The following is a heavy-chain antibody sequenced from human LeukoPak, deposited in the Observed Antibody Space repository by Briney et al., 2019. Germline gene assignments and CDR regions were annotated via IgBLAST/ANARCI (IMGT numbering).Heavy chain of an antibody. CDR2: IYYSGST. CDR3: ARSSSSGWYVPHAFDI. CDR1: GGSISSGGYY. Sequence: SQTLSLTCTVSGGSISSGGYYWSWIRQHPGKGLEWIGYIYYSGSTYYNPSLKSRVTISVDTSKNQFSLKLSSVTAADTAVYYCARSSSSGWYVPHAFDIWGQGTMVTVSS. V-gene: IGHV4-31*03. D-gene: IGHD6-19*01. J-gene: IGHJ3*02.